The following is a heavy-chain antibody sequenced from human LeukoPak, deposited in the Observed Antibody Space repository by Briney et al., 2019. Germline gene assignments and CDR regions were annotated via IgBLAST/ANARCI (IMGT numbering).Heavy chain of an antibody. CDR2: IYYSGST. Sequence: SETLSLTCTVSGGSISSSSYYWGWIRQPPGKGLEWIGSIYYSGSTYYNPSLKSRVTISVDTSKNQFSLKLSSVTAADTAVYYCARHSGSYYFFDYWGQGTLVTVSS. CDR1: GGSISSSSYY. D-gene: IGHD1-26*01. V-gene: IGHV4-39*01. J-gene: IGHJ4*02. CDR3: ARHSGSYYFFDY.